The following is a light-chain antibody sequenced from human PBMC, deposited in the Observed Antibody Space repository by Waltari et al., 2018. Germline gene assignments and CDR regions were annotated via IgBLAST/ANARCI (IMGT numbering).Light chain of an antibody. CDR3: QQSYTSPRT. CDR1: QSISRH. V-gene: IGKV1-39*01. J-gene: IGKJ1*01. CDR2: AAS. Sequence: DIQMTQSPPSLSASVGDRVTITCRASQSISRHLNWYQQKPGKAPKLLIYAASSLQSGVPSRFSGCGSGTDFTLTVSSLQPEDFATYYCQQSYTSPRTFGQGTKVEIK.